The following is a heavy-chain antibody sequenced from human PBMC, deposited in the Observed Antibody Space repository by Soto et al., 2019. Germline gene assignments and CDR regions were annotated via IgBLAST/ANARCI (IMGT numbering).Heavy chain of an antibody. Sequence: GGSLRLSCSGSGFSFQDYAIHWVRQEPGRGLEWVSGFSWISGGIGYAESVKGRFVISRDNAKSSVYLEMNNLRPEDTAVYFCAKGSGGRYLQPLDHWGQGTLVTVSS. J-gene: IGHJ4*02. CDR2: FSWISGGI. CDR1: GFSFQDYA. D-gene: IGHD3-16*02. V-gene: IGHV3-9*01. CDR3: AKGSGGRYLQPLDH.